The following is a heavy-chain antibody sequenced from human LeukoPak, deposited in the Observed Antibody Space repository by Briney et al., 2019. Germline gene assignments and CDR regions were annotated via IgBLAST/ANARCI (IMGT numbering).Heavy chain of an antibody. Sequence: SETLSLTCTVSGGSISSGSYYWSWIRQPAGKGLEWIGRIYTSGSTNYNPSLKSRVTISVDTSKNQFSLKLSSVTAADTAAYYCARDPVAVADTEVDYWGQGTLVTVSS. CDR2: IYTSGST. V-gene: IGHV4-61*02. J-gene: IGHJ4*02. D-gene: IGHD6-19*01. CDR3: ARDPVAVADTEVDY. CDR1: GGSISSGSYY.